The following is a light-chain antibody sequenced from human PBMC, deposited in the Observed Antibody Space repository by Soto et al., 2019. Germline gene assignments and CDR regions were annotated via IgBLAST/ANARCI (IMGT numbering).Light chain of an antibody. CDR3: QKFNTAPLT. CDR1: QDISVY. CDR2: SAS. Sequence: DIQMTQSPSSLSASVGDRVTITCRASQDISVYLAWYKQKPGKVPKLLIYSASTLQSGVPSRFSGIGSGTEFTLTISRLQPEDVATYYCQKFNTAPLTFGQGTLLEI. J-gene: IGKJ5*01. V-gene: IGKV1-27*01.